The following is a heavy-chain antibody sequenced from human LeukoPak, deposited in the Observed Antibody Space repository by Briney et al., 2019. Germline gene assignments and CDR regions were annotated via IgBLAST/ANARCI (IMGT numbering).Heavy chain of an antibody. CDR1: GGSFSRYY. V-gene: IGHV4-34*01. J-gene: IGHJ4*02. CDR3: ARGGEYSSAPFDY. CDR2: INHSGST. Sequence: SETLSLTCAVYGGSFSRYYWSWIRQPPGKGLEWIGEINHSGSTNYNPSLKSRVTISVDTSKNQFSLKLSSVAAADTAVYYCARGGEYSSAPFDYWGQGTLVTVSS. D-gene: IGHD5-18*01.